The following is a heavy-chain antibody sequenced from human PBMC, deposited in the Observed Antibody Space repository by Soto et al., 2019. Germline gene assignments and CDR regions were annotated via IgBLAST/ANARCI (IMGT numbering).Heavy chain of an antibody. J-gene: IGHJ4*02. D-gene: IGHD3-16*02. CDR2: IYYSGST. CDR1: GGSSSSGGYY. V-gene: IGHV4-31*03. Sequence: PSETLSLTCPVSGGSSSSGGYYWSWIRQHPGKGLEWIGYIYYSGSTYYNPSLKSRVTISVDTSKNQFSLKLSSVTAADPAVYFCARAPFMSTCAAVIVNGHCDYCRQGTPV. CDR3: ARAPFMSTCAAVIVNGHCDY.